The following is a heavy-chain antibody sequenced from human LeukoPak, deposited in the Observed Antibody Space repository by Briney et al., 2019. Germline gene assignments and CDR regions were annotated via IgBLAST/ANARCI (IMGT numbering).Heavy chain of an antibody. CDR3: ARLHGGKGQDYFDY. V-gene: IGHV4-4*09. Sequence: KPSETLSLTCTGSGGSISSYYWSWIRQPPGKGKEGIGYISTSGSTNSNPSLKSRVTISVDTSKNPFSLNLSSVTAADTAVYYCARLHGGKGQDYFDYWGQGTLVTVSS. J-gene: IGHJ4*02. D-gene: IGHD4-23*01. CDR2: ISTSGST. CDR1: GGSISSYY.